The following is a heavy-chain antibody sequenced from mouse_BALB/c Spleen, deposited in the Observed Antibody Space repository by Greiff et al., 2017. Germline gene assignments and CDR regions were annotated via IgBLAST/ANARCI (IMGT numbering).Heavy chain of an antibody. D-gene: IGHD2-1*01. Sequence: EVMLVESGGGLVKPGGSLKLSCAASGFTFSSYAMSWVRQSPEKRLEWVAEISSGGSYTYYPDTVTGRFTISRDNAKNTLYLEMSSLRSEDTAMYYCAREGNRGWFAYWGQGTLVTVSA. CDR1: GFTFSSYA. CDR3: AREGNRGWFAY. CDR2: ISSGGSYT. J-gene: IGHJ3*01. V-gene: IGHV5-9-4*01.